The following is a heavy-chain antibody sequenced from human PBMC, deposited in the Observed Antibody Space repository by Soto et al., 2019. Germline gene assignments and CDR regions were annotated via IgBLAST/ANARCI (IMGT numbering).Heavy chain of an antibody. V-gene: IGHV1-3*01. CDR3: AREREITDDYSLYGLDV. Sequence: QVRLAQSGTEVREPGASVKISCQTSGYRVTTFAIQWVRRAAGQRFAWVGWFNPANGNTKYAQKIQGTVKIAADTSASTVFMELSNLRPEYTAVYFWAREREITDDYSLYGLDVWGQGTAISVSS. D-gene: IGHD1-20*01. CDR2: FNPANGNT. J-gene: IGHJ6*02. CDR1: GYRVTTFA.